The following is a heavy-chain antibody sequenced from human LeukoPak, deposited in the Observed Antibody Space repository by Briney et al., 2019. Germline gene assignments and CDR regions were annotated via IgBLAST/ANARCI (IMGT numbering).Heavy chain of an antibody. CDR2: ITESLTYI. Sequence: GGSLRLSCAASGFTFSSYAMTWVRQAPGQGLEWVSSITESLTYIYYADSVKGRFTISRGNAKNSLYLQMNSLRAEDTGVYYCARDGSGWYDYWGQGILVTVSS. D-gene: IGHD6-19*01. V-gene: IGHV3-21*01. J-gene: IGHJ4*02. CDR3: ARDGSGWYDY. CDR1: GFTFSSYA.